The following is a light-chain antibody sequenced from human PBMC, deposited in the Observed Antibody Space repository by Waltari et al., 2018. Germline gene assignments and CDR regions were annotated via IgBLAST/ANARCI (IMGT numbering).Light chain of an antibody. J-gene: IGKJ4*01. CDR3: QQAHSVPLT. Sequence: DIKMTKSPSSVSASIGDRVSFTCRASHDVGTYVTWYQQKHGKAPKLLISAASTFHRGVPWRFSGSGSGTYCTFTTGSLQPEDSATYYCQQAHSVPLTFGGGTKVDVK. CDR2: AAS. CDR1: HDVGTY. V-gene: IGKV1-12*01.